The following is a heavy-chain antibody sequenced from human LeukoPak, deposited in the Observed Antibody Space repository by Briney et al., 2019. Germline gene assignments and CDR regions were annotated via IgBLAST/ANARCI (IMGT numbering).Heavy chain of an antibody. CDR1: GYTFTSYY. Sequence: GASVKVSCKASGYTFTSYYIHWVRQAPGQGLEWMGMINPSGGSTSYAQKFQGRVTMTRDTSMSIVYMELSSLRSEDTAVYYCARDGSGSTPLDYFDYWGQGTLVTVSS. CDR2: INPSGGST. CDR3: ARDGSGSTPLDYFDY. V-gene: IGHV1-46*01. J-gene: IGHJ4*02. D-gene: IGHD3-10*01.